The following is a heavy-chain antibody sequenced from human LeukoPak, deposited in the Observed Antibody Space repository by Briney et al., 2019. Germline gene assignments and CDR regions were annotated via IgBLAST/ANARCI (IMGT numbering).Heavy chain of an antibody. CDR1: GFTFSSYS. D-gene: IGHD1-26*01. J-gene: IGHJ3*02. CDR3: ARDRDSGSPHDAFDI. V-gene: IGHV3-21*01. CDR2: ISSSSSYI. Sequence: GGSPRLSCAASGFTFSSYSMNWVRQAPGKGLEWVSSISSSSSYIYYADSVKGRFTISRDNAKNSLYLQVNSLRAEDTAVYYCARDRDSGSPHDAFDIWGQGTMVTVSS.